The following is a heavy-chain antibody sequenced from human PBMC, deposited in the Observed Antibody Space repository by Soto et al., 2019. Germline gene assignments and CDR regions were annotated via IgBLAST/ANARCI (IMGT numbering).Heavy chain of an antibody. CDR1: GFTFSSYS. J-gene: IGHJ6*03. V-gene: IGHV3-21*06. CDR3: ARDFKESQYYYYCMDV. D-gene: IGHD3-10*01. Sequence: EVQLVESGGGLVKPGGSLRLSCVVSGFTFSSYSMNWVRQATGKGLEWVSSISSSSIYTYYADSVKGRFTISRDNAKNSVYLQMNSLRAEDTAVYYCARDFKESQYYYYCMDVWGKGTTVTLSS. CDR2: ISSSSIYT.